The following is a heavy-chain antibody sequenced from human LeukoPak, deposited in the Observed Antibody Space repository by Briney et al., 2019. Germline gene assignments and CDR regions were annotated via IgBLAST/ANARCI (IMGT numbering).Heavy chain of an antibody. CDR2: ISYSGTT. V-gene: IGHV4-59*01. Sequence: SETLSLTCTVSGGSISSFYWSWIRQPPGKGLEYIGYISYSGTTSYNPSLKSRVTISVDTSKNQFSLKLTSVTAADTAVYYCAREKVLPKVFDIGGKGTMVPVFS. J-gene: IGHJ3*02. CDR3: AREKVLPKVFDI. CDR1: GGSISSFY. D-gene: IGHD2/OR15-2a*01.